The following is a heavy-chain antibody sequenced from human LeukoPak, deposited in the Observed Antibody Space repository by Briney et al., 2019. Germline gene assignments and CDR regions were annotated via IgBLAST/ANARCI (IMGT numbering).Heavy chain of an antibody. CDR3: ARRGSPGHFDY. CDR1: GFTFSSYW. Sequence: GGSLRLSCAASGFTFSSYWMHWVRQAPGKGLVWVSRINCDGSSTSYADSVKGRFTMSRDNAKNTLYLQMNSLRAEDTGVYYCARRGSPGHFDYGGQGTLVTVSS. V-gene: IGHV3-74*01. CDR2: INCDGSST. J-gene: IGHJ4*02. D-gene: IGHD1-26*01.